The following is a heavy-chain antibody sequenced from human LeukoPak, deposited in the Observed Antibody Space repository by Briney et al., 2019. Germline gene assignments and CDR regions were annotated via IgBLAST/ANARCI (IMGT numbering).Heavy chain of an antibody. V-gene: IGHV5-51*01. CDR3: ARGYYYDSSGYYSGDAFDI. J-gene: IGHJ3*02. CDR2: IYPGDSDT. CDR1: GYSFTSYW. Sequence: GVSLKISCKGSGYSFTSYWIGWVRQMPGKGLEWMGIIYPGDSDTRYSPSFQGQVTISADKSISTAYLQWSGLKASDTAMYYCARGYYYDSSGYYSGDAFDIWGQGTMVTVSS. D-gene: IGHD3-22*01.